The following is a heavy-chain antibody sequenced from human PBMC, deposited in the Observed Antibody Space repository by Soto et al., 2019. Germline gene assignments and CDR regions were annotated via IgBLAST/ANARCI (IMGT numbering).Heavy chain of an antibody. D-gene: IGHD3-22*01. V-gene: IGHV4-59*01. CDR1: GGSISSYY. CDR3: ASAPLEGYYDSSGYPDAGAFDY. Sequence: PSETLSLTCTVSGGSISSYYWRWILQPPGKGLEWIGYIYYSGRTNYNPSLKSRVTISVDTSKNQFSLKLSSVTAADTAVYYCASAPLEGYYDSSGYPDAGAFDYWGQGTLVTVSS. CDR2: IYYSGRT. J-gene: IGHJ4*02.